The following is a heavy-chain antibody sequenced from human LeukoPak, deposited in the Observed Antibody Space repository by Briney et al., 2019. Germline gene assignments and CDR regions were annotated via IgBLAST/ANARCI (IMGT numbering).Heavy chain of an antibody. V-gene: IGHV3-7*01. CDR2: IKQDGSEK. Sequence: GGSLRLSCAASGFTFSNYWMSWVRQTPGKGLEWVANIKQDGSEKYYVDSVKGRFTISRDNAKNSLYLQMNSLRAEDTAVYYCARDVGPADYWGQGTLVTVSS. J-gene: IGHJ4*02. CDR1: GFTFSNYW. CDR3: ARDVGPADY.